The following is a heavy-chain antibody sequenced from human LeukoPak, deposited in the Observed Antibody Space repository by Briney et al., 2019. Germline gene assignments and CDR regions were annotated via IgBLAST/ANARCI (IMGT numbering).Heavy chain of an antibody. V-gene: IGHV4-39*07. J-gene: IGHJ4*02. D-gene: IGHD2-15*01. CDR3: ARAGWYTLDN. CDR1: GGSISSSSYY. Sequence: SETLSLTCTVSGGSISSSSYYWGWIRQPPGKGLEWIGNIYYSGSTYYNPSLKSRVTISVDTSKNQFSLKLSSVTAADTAVYYCARAGWYTLDNWGQGTLVTVSS. CDR2: IYYSGST.